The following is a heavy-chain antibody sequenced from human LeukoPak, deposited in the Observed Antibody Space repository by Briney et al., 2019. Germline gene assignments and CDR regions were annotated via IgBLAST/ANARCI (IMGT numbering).Heavy chain of an antibody. D-gene: IGHD4-11*01. CDR2: INPNSGGT. V-gene: IGHV1-2*02. CDR3: ARNLRTTVTTGVGRNWFDP. Sequence: ASVKVSCKASGYTFTGYYIHWVRQAPGQGLEWMGWINPNSGGTNYAQKFQGRVTMTRDTSISTAYMELSRLRSDDTAVYYCARNLRTTVTTGVGRNWFDPWGQGTLVTVSS. CDR1: GYTFTGYY. J-gene: IGHJ5*02.